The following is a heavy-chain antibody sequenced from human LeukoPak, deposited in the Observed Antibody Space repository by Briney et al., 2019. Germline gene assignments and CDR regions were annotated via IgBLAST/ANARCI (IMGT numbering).Heavy chain of an antibody. CDR1: GGSFSGYY. CDR2: INHSGST. J-gene: IGHJ4*02. Sequence: PSETLSLTCAVYGGSFSGYYWSWIRQPPGKGLEWIGEINHSGSTNYNPSLKSRVTISADTSKNHFSLELSSVTAADTAVYYCASVGGGSPYWGQGTLITVSS. V-gene: IGHV4-34*01. D-gene: IGHD3-16*01. CDR3: ASVGGGSPY.